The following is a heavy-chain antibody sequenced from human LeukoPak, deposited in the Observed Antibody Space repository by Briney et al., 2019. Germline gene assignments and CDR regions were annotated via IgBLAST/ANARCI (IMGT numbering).Heavy chain of an antibody. J-gene: IGHJ4*02. V-gene: IGHV4-59*04. CDR3: ASPRD. CDR2: IYYSGST. CDR1: GGSFSGYY. Sequence: SETLSLTCAVYGGSFSGYYWSWIRQPPGKGLEWIGYIYYSGSTYYNPSLKSRVTISVDTSKNQFSLKLSSVTAADTAVYYCASPRDWGQGTLVTVSS.